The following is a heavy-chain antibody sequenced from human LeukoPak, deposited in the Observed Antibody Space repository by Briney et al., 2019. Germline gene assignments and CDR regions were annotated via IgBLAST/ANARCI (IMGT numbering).Heavy chain of an antibody. D-gene: IGHD4-11*01. Sequence: PGGSLRLSCAASGFTFDDYAMHWVRQAPGKGLEWVSAISGSGGSTNYADSVKGRFTISRDYSKNTLYLQMNSLRAEDTAVYYCAKESTVTTLPDYWGQGTLVTVSS. CDR3: AKESTVTTLPDY. CDR1: GFTFDDYA. V-gene: IGHV3-23*01. J-gene: IGHJ4*02. CDR2: ISGSGGST.